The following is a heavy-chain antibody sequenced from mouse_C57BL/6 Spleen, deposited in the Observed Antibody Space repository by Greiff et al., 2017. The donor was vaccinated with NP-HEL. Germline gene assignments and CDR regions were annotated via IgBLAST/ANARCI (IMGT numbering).Heavy chain of an antibody. Sequence: VQLQQPGTELVKPGASVKLSCKASGYTFTSYWMHWVKQRPGQGLEWIGNINPSNGGTNYNEKFKSKATLTVDKSSSTAYMQLSSLTSEDSAVDCCASVGDGYPAWFAYWGQGTLVTVSA. D-gene: IGHD2-3*01. V-gene: IGHV1-53*01. CDR1: GYTFTSYW. CDR2: INPSNGGT. CDR3: ASVGDGYPAWFAY. J-gene: IGHJ3*01.